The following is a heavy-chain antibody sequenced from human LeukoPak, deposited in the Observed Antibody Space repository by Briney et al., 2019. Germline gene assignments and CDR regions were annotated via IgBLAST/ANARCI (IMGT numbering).Heavy chain of an antibody. CDR3: ARQGERPGISAY. CDR2: IFSGST. V-gene: IGHV4-39*01. J-gene: IGHJ4*02. CDR1: GDSISSSSYY. D-gene: IGHD1-26*01. Sequence: SETLSLTCIVSGDSISSSSYYWGWVRQPPGKGLEWIGSIFSGSTYYNPSLKSRVTISLNTSKNQLSLNLSSVTAADTAVYYCARQGERPGISAYWGQGTLVAVSS.